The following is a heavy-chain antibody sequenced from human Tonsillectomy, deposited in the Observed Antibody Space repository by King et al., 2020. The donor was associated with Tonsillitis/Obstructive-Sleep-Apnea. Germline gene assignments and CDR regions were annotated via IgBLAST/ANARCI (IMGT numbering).Heavy chain of an antibody. J-gene: IGHJ6*03. CDR1: GFTFGDYA. Sequence: QLVQSGGGLVKPGRSLRLSCTASGFTFGDYAMSWFRQAPGKGLEWVGFIRSKAYGGTTEYAASVKGRFTISRDDSKSIAYLQMNSLKTEDTAVYYCTREYDDYGDVYYYYMDVWGKGTPVTVSS. D-gene: IGHD4-17*01. CDR2: IRSKAYGGTT. CDR3: TREYDDYGDVYYYYMDV. V-gene: IGHV3-49*05.